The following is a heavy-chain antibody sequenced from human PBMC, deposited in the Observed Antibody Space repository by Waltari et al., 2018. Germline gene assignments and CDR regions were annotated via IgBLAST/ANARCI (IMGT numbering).Heavy chain of an antibody. CDR2: INSDGSST. CDR3: TGGAVTGTDF. Sequence: EVQLVESGGGLVQPGGSLRLSCAASGFTFRSYWMHWVRQAPGKGLVGVSRINSDGSSTSYADSVKGRFTISRDNAKNTLYLQMNSLRAEDTAVYYCTGGAVTGTDFWGQGTLVTVSS. V-gene: IGHV3-74*01. J-gene: IGHJ4*02. CDR1: GFTFRSYW. D-gene: IGHD6-13*01.